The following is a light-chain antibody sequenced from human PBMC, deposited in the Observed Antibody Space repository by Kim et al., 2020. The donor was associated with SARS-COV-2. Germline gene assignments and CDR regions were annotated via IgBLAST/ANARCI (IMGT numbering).Light chain of an antibody. J-gene: IGKJ5*01. V-gene: IGKV3-20*01. Sequence: EIVLTQSPGTLSLSPGERATLSCRASQSVISNYLAWYQQKPGQAPRLLIYITSTRASGIPDRFSGSGSGTDFTLTISKLEPEDFAVYYCQKYGSIPSTFGQGTRLEIK. CDR3: QKYGSIPST. CDR2: ITS. CDR1: QSVISNY.